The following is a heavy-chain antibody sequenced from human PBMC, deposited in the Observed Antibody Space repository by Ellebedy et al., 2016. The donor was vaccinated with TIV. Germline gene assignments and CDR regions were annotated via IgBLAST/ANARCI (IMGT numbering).Heavy chain of an antibody. CDR1: GGSFSGYY. J-gene: IGHJ5*02. CDR3: ARGLLVVLMVYAANWFDP. V-gene: IGHV4-34*01. CDR2: INHSGST. D-gene: IGHD2-8*01. Sequence: SQTLSLTCAVYGGSFSGYYWSWIRQPPGKGLEWIGEINHSGSTNYNPSLKSRVTISVDTSKNQFPLKLSSVTAADTAVYYCARGLLVVLMVYAANWFDPWGQGTLVTVSS.